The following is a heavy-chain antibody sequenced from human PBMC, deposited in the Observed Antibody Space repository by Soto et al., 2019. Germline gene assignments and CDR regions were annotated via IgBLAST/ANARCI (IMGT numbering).Heavy chain of an antibody. J-gene: IGHJ4*02. CDR3: AKGAIVATIRARFNDY. D-gene: IGHD5-12*01. CDR1: GFTFSSYA. V-gene: IGHV3-23*01. CDR2: ISGSGGST. Sequence: GESLKISCAASGFTFSSYAMSWVRQAPGKGLEWVSAISGSGGSTYYADSVKGRFTISRDNSKNTLYLQMNSLRAEDTAVYYCAKGAIVATIRARFNDYWGQGTLVTVSS.